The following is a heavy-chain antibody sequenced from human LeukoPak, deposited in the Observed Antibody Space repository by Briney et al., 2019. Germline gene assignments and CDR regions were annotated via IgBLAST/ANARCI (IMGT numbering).Heavy chain of an antibody. D-gene: IGHD3/OR15-3a*01. Sequence: PSVTVSCTASGYTFTSYAINWVRQAPGQGLEWMGWMNPNSGNTGYAQKFQGRVTMTKNTSISTAYMDLSSLRSEDTAVYYCARALSWTTEAYYYMDVWAKGPRSPSP. CDR1: GYTFTSYA. V-gene: IGHV1-8*01. CDR3: ARALSWTTEAYYYMDV. CDR2: MNPNSGNT. J-gene: IGHJ6*03.